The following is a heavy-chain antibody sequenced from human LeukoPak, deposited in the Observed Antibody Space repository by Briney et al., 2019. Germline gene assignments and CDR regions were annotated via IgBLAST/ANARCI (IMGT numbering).Heavy chain of an antibody. CDR3: MGAGRITMVRGVMNGMDV. D-gene: IGHD3-10*01. CDR1: GFTFSSYE. V-gene: IGHV3-48*03. CDR2: ISSSRSTI. Sequence: PGGSLRLSCAASGFTFSSYEMNWVRQAPGKGLEWVSYISSSRSTIYYADSVKGRFTISRDNAKNSLYLQMNSLRAEDTAVYYCMGAGRITMVRGVMNGMDVWGKGTTVTVSS. J-gene: IGHJ6*04.